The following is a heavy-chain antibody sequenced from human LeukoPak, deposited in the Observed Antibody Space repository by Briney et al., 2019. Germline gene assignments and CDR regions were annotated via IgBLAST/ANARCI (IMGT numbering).Heavy chain of an antibody. CDR3: ARHGEYSSSSTSHYFDY. J-gene: IGHJ4*02. CDR1: GGSFSGYY. CDR2: INHSGST. Sequence: SETLSLTCAVYGGSFSGYYWSWIRQPPGKGLEWIGEINHSGSTNYNPSLKSRVTISVDTSKNQFSLKLSSVTAADTAVYYCARHGEYSSSSTSHYFDYWGQGTLVTVSS. V-gene: IGHV4-34*01. D-gene: IGHD6-6*01.